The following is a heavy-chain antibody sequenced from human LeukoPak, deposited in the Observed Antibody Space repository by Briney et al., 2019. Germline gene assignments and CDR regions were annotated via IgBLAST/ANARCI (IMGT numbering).Heavy chain of an antibody. CDR3: AREGEYYGSGSYCDY. CDR2: INHSGST. D-gene: IGHD3-10*01. Sequence: SETLSLTCTVSGGSVSSGSYYWTWIRQPPGKGLEWIGEINHSGSTNYNPSLKSRVTISVDTSKNQFTLRLTSVTAADTAVYYCAREGEYYGSGSYCDYWGQGTLVTVPS. V-gene: IGHV4-61*01. J-gene: IGHJ4*02. CDR1: GGSVSSGSYY.